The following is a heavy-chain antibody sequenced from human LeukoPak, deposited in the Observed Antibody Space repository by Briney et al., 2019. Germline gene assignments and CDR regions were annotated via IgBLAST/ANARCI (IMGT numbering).Heavy chain of an antibody. J-gene: IGHJ4*02. CDR1: VYTFTSQY. V-gene: IGHV1-46*01. CDR3: ASTTVTTFDY. Sequence: ASVKVACKASVYTFTSQYIHWVRQAPGQGLEWMEIINPSGGSTSYAQKFQGRVTMTRDTSTSTVYMELTSLRAEYTAVYYCASTTVTTFDYWGQGTLVTVSS. CDR2: INPSGGST. D-gene: IGHD4-17*01.